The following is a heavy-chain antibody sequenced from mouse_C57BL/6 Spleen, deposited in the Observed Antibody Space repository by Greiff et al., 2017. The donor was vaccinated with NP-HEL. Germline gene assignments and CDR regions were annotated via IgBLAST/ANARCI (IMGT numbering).Heavy chain of an antibody. D-gene: IGHD4-1*01. Sequence: VQLQQPGAELVKPGASVKMSCKASGYTFTSYWITWVKQRPGQGLEWIGDIYPGSGSTNYNEKFKSKATLTVDTSSSTPYMQLSSLTSEDSAVYYCARGGPGTGVDYWGQGTTLTVSS. CDR2: IYPGSGST. CDR3: ARGGPGTGVDY. J-gene: IGHJ2*01. V-gene: IGHV1-55*01. CDR1: GYTFTSYW.